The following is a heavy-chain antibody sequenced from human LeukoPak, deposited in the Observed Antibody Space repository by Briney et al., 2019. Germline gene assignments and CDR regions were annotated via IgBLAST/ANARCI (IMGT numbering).Heavy chain of an antibody. CDR2: ISSSGSTI. CDR1: GFAFSSYS. CDR3: AREGRPNAFDI. V-gene: IGHV3-48*04. Sequence: GGSLRLSCAASGFAFSSYSMNWVRQAPGKGLEWVSYISSSGSTIYYADSVKGRFTISRDNAKNSLYLQMNSLRAEDTAVYYCAREGRPNAFDIWGQGTWVTVSS. J-gene: IGHJ3*02.